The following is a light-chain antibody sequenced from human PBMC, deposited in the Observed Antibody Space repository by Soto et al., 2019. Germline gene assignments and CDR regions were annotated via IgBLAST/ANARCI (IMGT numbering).Light chain of an antibody. V-gene: IGKV1-39*01. J-gene: IGKJ4*01. CDR2: GAS. CDR1: QSISTY. Sequence: DIQMTQSPSSLSASIGDIITITCRASQSISTYLNWYQQKPGKAPKLLIYGASTLQNGVPSRFSGSGSATDYTLTISGLQPEDFATYYCQQCFITPPLTFGGGTTVEMK. CDR3: QQCFITPPLT.